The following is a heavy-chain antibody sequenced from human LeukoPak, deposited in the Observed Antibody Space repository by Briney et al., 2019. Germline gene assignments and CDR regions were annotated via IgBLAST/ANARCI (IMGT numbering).Heavy chain of an antibody. Sequence: GGSLRLSCAASGFTFSNAWMSWVRQAPGKGLEWVGRIKSKTDGGTTDYAAPVKGRFTISRDDSKNTLYLQMNSLKTEDTAVYYCTTDYYDSSGYYYFDHWGQGTLVTVSS. CDR3: TTDYYDSSGYYYFDH. J-gene: IGHJ4*02. V-gene: IGHV3-15*01. D-gene: IGHD3-22*01. CDR2: IKSKTDGGTT. CDR1: GFTFSNAW.